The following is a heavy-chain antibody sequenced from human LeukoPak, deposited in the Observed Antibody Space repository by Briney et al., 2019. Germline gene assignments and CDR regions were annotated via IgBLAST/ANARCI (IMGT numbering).Heavy chain of an antibody. J-gene: IGHJ4*02. D-gene: IGHD2-15*01. CDR1: GFTFNNYS. CDR2: ISSSSSYI. Sequence: GGSLRLSCAASGFTFNNYSMNWVRQAPGKGLEWVSSISSSSSYIYYADSVKCRFTISRDNAKNSLYLQMNSLRAEDTAVYYCARGGPIYCSGDSCYPGDYWGQGTLVTVSS. V-gene: IGHV3-21*01. CDR3: ARGGPIYCSGDSCYPGDY.